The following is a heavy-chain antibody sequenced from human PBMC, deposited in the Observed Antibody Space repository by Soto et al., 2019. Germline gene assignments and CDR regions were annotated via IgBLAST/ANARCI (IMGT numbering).Heavy chain of an antibody. J-gene: IGHJ5*02. CDR1: GYSISSSNW. V-gene: IGHV4-28*01. CDR3: ARTRDDYGDYWWFDP. CDR2: IYYSGST. Sequence: QVQLQESGPGLVKPSDTLSLTCAVSGYSISSSNWWGWIRQPPGKGLEWIGYIYYSGSTYYNPSLKSRVTMSVDTSKNQFSLKLSSVTAVDTAVYYCARTRDDYGDYWWFDPWGQGTLVTVSS. D-gene: IGHD4-17*01.